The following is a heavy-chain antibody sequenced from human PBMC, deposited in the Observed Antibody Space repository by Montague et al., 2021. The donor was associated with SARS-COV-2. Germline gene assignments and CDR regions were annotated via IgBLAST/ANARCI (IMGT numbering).Heavy chain of an antibody. V-gene: IGHV4-34*01. CDR2: INQSGRT. CDR1: GGSFSGYY. J-gene: IGHJ4*02. Sequence: SETLSLTCAVYGGSFSGYYWSWIRQPPEKGLEWIGEINQSGRTNNNPSLKSRVIISVDTSKNQFSLKLSSVTAADTAVYYCARRGSLVWGVTVSAELDYWGQGILVTVSS. D-gene: IGHD3-10*01. CDR3: ARRGSLVWGVTVSAELDY.